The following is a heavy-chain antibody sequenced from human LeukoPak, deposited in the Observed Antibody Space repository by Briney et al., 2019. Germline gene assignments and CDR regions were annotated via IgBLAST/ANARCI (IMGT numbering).Heavy chain of an antibody. CDR1: GFTFSSYA. Sequence: PGGSLRLSCAASGFTFSSYAMSWVRQAPGKGLEWVSAISGSGGSTYYADSVKGRFTISRDNSKNTLYLQMNSLRAEDTAVYYCAKDLSFVDTSSPKYYFDYWGQGTLVTVSS. CDR3: AKDLSFVDTSSPKYYFDY. V-gene: IGHV3-23*01. J-gene: IGHJ4*02. D-gene: IGHD2-2*01. CDR2: ISGSGGST.